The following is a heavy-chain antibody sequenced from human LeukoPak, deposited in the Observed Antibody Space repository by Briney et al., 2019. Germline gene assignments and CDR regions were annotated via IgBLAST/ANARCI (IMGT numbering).Heavy chain of an antibody. J-gene: IGHJ3*02. CDR2: ISWNSGSI. CDR3: AKQGYGDSRAAFDI. Sequence: PGRSLRLSCAASGFTFDDYAMHWVRQAPGKGLEWVSGISWNSGSIGYADSVKGRFTISRDNAENSLYLQMNSLRAEDMALYYCAKQGYGDSRAAFDIWGQGTMVTVSS. V-gene: IGHV3-9*03. CDR1: GFTFDDYA. D-gene: IGHD4-17*01.